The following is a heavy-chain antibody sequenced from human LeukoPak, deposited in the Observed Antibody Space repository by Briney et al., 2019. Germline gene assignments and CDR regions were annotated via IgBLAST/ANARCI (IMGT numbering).Heavy chain of an antibody. D-gene: IGHD3-22*01. J-gene: IGHJ4*02. V-gene: IGHV1-24*01. CDR1: GYILTELS. Sequence: ASVKVSCKVSGYILTELSMHWVRQAPGKGLEWMGGFDPEDGEKIYAQKFQGRVTMTRDTSTTTVYMELSSLRSEDTAVYYCARGDYYDSSGYSHTDYWGQGTLVTVSS. CDR3: ARGDYYDSSGYSHTDY. CDR2: FDPEDGEK.